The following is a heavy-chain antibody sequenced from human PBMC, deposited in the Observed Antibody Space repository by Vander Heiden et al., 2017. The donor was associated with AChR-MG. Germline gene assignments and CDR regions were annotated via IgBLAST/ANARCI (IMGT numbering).Heavy chain of an antibody. CDR3: ASGARGVVTAD. D-gene: IGHD2-21*02. J-gene: IGHJ4*01. CDR2: IYSGGST. Sequence: EVQLVESGGGLIQPGGSLRLSCAASGFTVRSNYMSWVRQAPGKGLELVSVIYSGGSTYYADSVKGRFTISRDNSKNTLYLQMNSLRAEDTAVYYCASGARGVVTADWGHGTLVIVSS. V-gene: IGHV3-53*01. CDR1: GFTVRSNY.